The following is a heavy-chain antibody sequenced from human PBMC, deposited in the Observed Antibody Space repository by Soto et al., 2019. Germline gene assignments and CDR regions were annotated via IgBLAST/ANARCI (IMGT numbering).Heavy chain of an antibody. D-gene: IGHD6-19*01. CDR1: GGSISSGGYS. Sequence: SETLSLTCAVSGGSISSGGYSWSWIRQPPGKGLEWIGYIYHSGSTYYNPSLKSRVTMSVDKSKNQFSLKLSSVTAADTAVYYCARDQISGSAFDIWGQGTMVTVSS. J-gene: IGHJ3*02. V-gene: IGHV4-30-2*01. CDR2: IYHSGST. CDR3: ARDQISGSAFDI.